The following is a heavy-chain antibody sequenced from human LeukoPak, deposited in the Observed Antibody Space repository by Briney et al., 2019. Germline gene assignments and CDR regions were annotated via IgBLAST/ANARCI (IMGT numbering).Heavy chain of an antibody. CDR3: ARVKFKAASDY. J-gene: IGHJ4*02. CDR1: GFTFSSHS. Sequence: GGSLRLSCAASGFTFSSHSMNWVRQTPGKGLEWVSYISSGSSARYYADSVKGRFTISRDDARNSLYLQMNSLRAEDTAVYYCARVKFKAASDYWGQGTLVTVSS. V-gene: IGHV3-48*01. CDR2: ISSGSSAR.